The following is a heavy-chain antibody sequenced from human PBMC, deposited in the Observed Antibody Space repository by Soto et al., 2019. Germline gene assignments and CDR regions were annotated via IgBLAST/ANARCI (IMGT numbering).Heavy chain of an antibody. CDR1: GYTFTSYA. CDR2: INAGNGNT. D-gene: IGHD6-6*01. Sequence: ASVKVSCKASGYTFTSYAMHWVRQAPGQRLEWMGWINAGNGNTKYSQKFQGRVTITRDTSASTAYMELSSLRSEDTAVYYCARSYSSSSVLGFYYYYGMDVWGQGTTVTVSS. J-gene: IGHJ6*02. CDR3: ARSYSSSSVLGFYYYYGMDV. V-gene: IGHV1-3*01.